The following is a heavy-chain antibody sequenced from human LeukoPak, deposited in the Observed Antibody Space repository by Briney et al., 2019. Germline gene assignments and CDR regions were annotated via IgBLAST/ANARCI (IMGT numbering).Heavy chain of an antibody. D-gene: IGHD2-2*01. CDR1: GFTFKNYA. Sequence: PGGSLRLSCAASGFTFKNYAMNWVRQSPGQGLEWVSTISGDAVTSWYADSVRGRFTLSRDNSKNTLYLQMNSLRAEDTAVYYCAKDIVVVPAAGNAFDIWGQGTMVTVSS. J-gene: IGHJ3*02. CDR2: ISGDAVTS. CDR3: AKDIVVVPAAGNAFDI. V-gene: IGHV3-23*01.